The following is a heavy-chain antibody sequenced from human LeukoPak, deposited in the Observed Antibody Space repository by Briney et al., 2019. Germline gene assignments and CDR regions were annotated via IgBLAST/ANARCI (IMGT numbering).Heavy chain of an antibody. CDR1: GFTFSSYS. Sequence: PGGSLRLSCAASGFTFSSYSMNWVRQAPGKGLEWVSYISSTTIYYTDSVKGRFTISRDNAQSSLYLQMNSLRDEDTAVYYCARGNTMVRANWFDPWGQGTLVTVSS. V-gene: IGHV3-48*02. J-gene: IGHJ5*02. CDR3: ARGNTMVRANWFDP. D-gene: IGHD3-10*01. CDR2: ISSTTI.